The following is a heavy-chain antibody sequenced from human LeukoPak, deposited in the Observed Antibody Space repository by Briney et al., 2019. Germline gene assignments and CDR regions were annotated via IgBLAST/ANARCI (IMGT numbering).Heavy chain of an antibody. CDR2: IYPGDSDT. D-gene: IGHD6-13*01. J-gene: IGHJ4*02. CDR1: GYSFTTYW. CDR3: ARRLAAAGNGLIDY. V-gene: IGHV5-51*01. Sequence: GESLKICCKASGYSFTTYWIGWVRQMPGKGLEWVGIIYPGDSDTRYSPSFQGQVTISADRSISTAYLQWSSLKASDTAMYYCARRLAAAGNGLIDYWGQGTLVTVSS.